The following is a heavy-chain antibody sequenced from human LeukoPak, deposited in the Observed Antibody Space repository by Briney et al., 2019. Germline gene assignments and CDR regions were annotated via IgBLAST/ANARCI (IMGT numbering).Heavy chain of an antibody. J-gene: IGHJ3*02. CDR2: IYYSGST. Sequence: SETLSLTCTVSGGSISSYYWSWIRQPPGKGLEWIGYIYYSGSTYYNPSLKSRVTISVDTSKNQFSLKLSSVTAADTAVYYCARSPHPEAFDIWGQGTMVTVSS. CDR3: ARSPHPEAFDI. D-gene: IGHD1-14*01. CDR1: GGSISSYY. V-gene: IGHV4-59*08.